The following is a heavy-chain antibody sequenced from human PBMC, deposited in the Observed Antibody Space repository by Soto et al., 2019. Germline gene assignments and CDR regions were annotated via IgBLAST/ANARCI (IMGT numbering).Heavy chain of an antibody. D-gene: IGHD2-21*02. CDR1: GYTYTYRY. J-gene: IGHJ6*02. Sequence: SVKVSCKASGYTYTYRYLHWVRQAPGQALEWMGWITPFNGNTKYAQKFQDRVTITRDRSMSTAYLEMSSLRSDDTAVYYYARSNCGGDCYSGMDVWGQGTTVTVSS. CDR3: ARSNCGGDCYSGMDV. CDR2: ITPFNGNT. V-gene: IGHV1-45*02.